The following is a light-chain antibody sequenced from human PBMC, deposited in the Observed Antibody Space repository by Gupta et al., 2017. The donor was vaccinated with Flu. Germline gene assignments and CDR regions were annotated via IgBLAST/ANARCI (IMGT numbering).Light chain of an antibody. J-gene: IGKJ1*01. CDR3: QQDNSFPST. CDR1: QSISGW. V-gene: IGKV1-5*03. CDR2: KAS. Sequence: DIQMTQSPSTLSASVGDRVTITCRASQSISGWLAWYQQKPGKAPKLLIYKASSLQSGVPSRFSGSGSGTEFILTISSLQPDDFATYYCQQDNSFPSTFGQGTKVEI.